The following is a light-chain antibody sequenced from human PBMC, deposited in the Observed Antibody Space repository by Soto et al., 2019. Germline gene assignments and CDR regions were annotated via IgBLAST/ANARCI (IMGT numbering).Light chain of an antibody. Sequence: DIQMTQSPSTLSASVGDRVTITCRASQNINRRLAWYQQKPGKAPNLLIYDASSLESGVPARFSGGGSGTEFTLTISSLQPDDFSTYYCQQSYSTPKTFGQGTKVEIK. V-gene: IGKV1-5*01. CDR2: DAS. J-gene: IGKJ1*01. CDR1: QNINRR. CDR3: QQSYSTPKT.